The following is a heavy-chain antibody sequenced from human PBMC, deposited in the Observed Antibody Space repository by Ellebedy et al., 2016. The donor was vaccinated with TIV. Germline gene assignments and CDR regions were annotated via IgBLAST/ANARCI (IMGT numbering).Heavy chain of an antibody. CDR2: ISGDADNT. CDR3: AKDLRYYYDSSGYYYAGGSPGYCPEY. V-gene: IGHV3-23*01. CDR1: GFTFSNYA. J-gene: IGHJ4*02. D-gene: IGHD3-22*01. Sequence: GGSLRLXCAASGFTFSNYAMNWVRQAPGRGLEWVSGISGDADNTHYAGSVKGRFTISRDNTKNTVSLQMNSLRAEDTAAYYCAKDLRYYYDSSGYYYAGGSPGYCPEYWGQGTLVTVSS.